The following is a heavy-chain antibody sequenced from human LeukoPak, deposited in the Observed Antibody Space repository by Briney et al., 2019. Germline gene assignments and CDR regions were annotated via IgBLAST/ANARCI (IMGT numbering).Heavy chain of an antibody. J-gene: IGHJ5*02. CDR2: IYRGGST. D-gene: IGHD3-10*01. Sequence: GGSLRLSCAASGFTVSSNYMSWVRQAPGKGLEWVSVIYRGGSTYYADSVKGRFTISRDNSKNTLYLQMNSQRAEDTAVYYCAREEGRTYYYGSGSPRRGGWFDPWGQGTLVTVSS. CDR1: GFTVSSNY. V-gene: IGHV3-66*02. CDR3: AREEGRTYYYGSGSPRRGGWFDP.